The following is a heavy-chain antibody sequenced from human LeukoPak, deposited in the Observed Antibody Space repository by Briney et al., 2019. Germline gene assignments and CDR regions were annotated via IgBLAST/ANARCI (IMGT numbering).Heavy chain of an antibody. D-gene: IGHD2-2*01. V-gene: IGHV1-69*13. J-gene: IGHJ6*03. Sequence: SVKVSCKASGGTFSSYAISWVRQAPGQGLEWMGGIIPIFGTANYAQKFQGRVTITADESTSTAYMELSSLRSEDTAVYYCARDSSCSSTSSCYRYYYYMDVWGKGTTDTVSS. CDR2: IIPIFGTA. CDR3: ARDSSCSSTSSCYRYYYYMDV. CDR1: GGTFSSYA.